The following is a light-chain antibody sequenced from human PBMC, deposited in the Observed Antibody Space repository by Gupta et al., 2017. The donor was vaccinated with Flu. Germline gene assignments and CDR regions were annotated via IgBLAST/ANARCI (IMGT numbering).Light chain of an antibody. V-gene: IGLV2-14*01. CDR1: TSDVGANNY. J-gene: IGLJ1*01. CDR3: SSYRSSSTSFF. CDR2: GVN. Sequence: QSALTQPASASGSPGQSIAIPCPGTTSDVGANNYVSWYQQHPGKAPKVMIYGVNNRPSGVSDRFSGSKSGNTASLTISGLQAEDEADYYCSSYRSSSTSFFFGTGTKVTVL.